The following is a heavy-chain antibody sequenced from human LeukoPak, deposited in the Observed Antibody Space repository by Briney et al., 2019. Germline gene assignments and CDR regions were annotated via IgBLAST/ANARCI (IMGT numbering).Heavy chain of an antibody. Sequence: GASVKVSCKASGYTFSNYYIHWVRQAPGQGLEWMGRIIPVLNITRYTQKFQGRVTITADTSTSTVYMELSSLRSEETAVYYCARDQGLTAPPPYGLDVWGQGTTVIVSS. V-gene: IGHV1-69*04. CDR1: GYTFSNYY. CDR2: IIPVLNIT. J-gene: IGHJ6*02. D-gene: IGHD5-18*01. CDR3: ARDQGLTAPPPYGLDV.